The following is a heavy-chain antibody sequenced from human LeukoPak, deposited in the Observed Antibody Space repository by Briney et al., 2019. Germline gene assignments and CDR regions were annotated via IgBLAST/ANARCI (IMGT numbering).Heavy chain of an antibody. CDR1: GGTFNSYA. V-gene: IGHV1-69*13. Sequence: ASVTVSCTASGGTFNSYAISWVRQAPGQGLEWMGGIIPIFGTANYAQKFQGRVTITADESTSTAYMELSSLRSEDTAVYYCARVIQLPNEYFQHWGQGTLVTVSS. J-gene: IGHJ1*01. CDR2: IIPIFGTA. D-gene: IGHD2-2*01. CDR3: ARVIQLPNEYFQH.